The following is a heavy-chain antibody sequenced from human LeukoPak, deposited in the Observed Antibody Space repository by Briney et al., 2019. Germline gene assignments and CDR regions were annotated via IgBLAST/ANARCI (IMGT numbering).Heavy chain of an antibody. Sequence: ASVKVSCKASGYTFTSYGISWVRQAPGQGLVWMGWISAYNGNTNYAQNFQGRVTMTRDTSISTAYMDLSGLRSDDTAVYYCARDPNAFDIWGQGTMLTVSS. CDR3: ARDPNAFDI. CDR1: GYTFTSYG. J-gene: IGHJ3*02. CDR2: ISAYNGNT. V-gene: IGHV1-18*01.